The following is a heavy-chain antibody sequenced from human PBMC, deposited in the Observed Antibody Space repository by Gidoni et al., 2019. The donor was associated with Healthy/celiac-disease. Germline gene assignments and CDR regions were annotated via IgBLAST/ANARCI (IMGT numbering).Heavy chain of an antibody. CDR2: ISYDGSNK. CDR3: AKAVTLGGYYYYYGMDV. Sequence: QVQLVESGGGVVQPGRSLRLSCAASGFTFSSYGMHLVRQAPGKGLGWVAVISYDGSNKYYADSVKGRFTISRDNSKNTLYLQMNSLRAEDTAVYYCAKAVTLGGYYYYYGMDVWGQGTTVTVSS. V-gene: IGHV3-30*18. J-gene: IGHJ6*02. D-gene: IGHD4-17*01. CDR1: GFTFSSYG.